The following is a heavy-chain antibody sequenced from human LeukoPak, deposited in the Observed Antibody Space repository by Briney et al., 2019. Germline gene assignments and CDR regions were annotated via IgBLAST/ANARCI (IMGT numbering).Heavy chain of an antibody. CDR1: GFTFSSYA. J-gene: IGHJ5*02. D-gene: IGHD6-13*01. CDR2: ISYDGSNK. V-gene: IGHV3-30*01. CDR3: ARQAAAGTGTWFDP. Sequence: GGSLRLSCAASGFTFSSYAMHWVRQAPGKGLEWVAVISYDGSNKYYADSVKGRFTISRDNSKNTLYLQMNSLRAEDTAVYYCARQAAAGTGTWFDPWGQGTLVTASS.